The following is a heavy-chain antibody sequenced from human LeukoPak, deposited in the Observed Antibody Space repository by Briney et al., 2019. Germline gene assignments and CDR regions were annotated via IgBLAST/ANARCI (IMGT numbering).Heavy chain of an antibody. Sequence: MAGESLKISCKGSGYSFSNYWIGWVRQMPGKGLEWMGLIYPADSDTRYSPSFQGQVTISADKSISTAYLQWSSLKASDTAMYYCARHYVLRSSMDVWGQGTTVTVSS. D-gene: IGHD2-15*01. CDR2: IYPADSDT. CDR3: ARHYVLRSSMDV. V-gene: IGHV5-51*01. J-gene: IGHJ6*02. CDR1: GYSFSNYW.